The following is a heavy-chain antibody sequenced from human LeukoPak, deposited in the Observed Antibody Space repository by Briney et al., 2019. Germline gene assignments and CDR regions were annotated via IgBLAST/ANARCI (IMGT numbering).Heavy chain of an antibody. Sequence: GASVKVSCKASGGTFSSYALSWVRQAPGQGLEWMGGIIPILGTANYAQKFQGRVTITADESTSTAYMELSSLRSEDTAVYYCARDPGYSYGFAFDIWGQGTMVTVSS. CDR1: GGTFSSYA. D-gene: IGHD5-18*01. J-gene: IGHJ3*02. V-gene: IGHV1-69*13. CDR2: IIPILGTA. CDR3: ARDPGYSYGFAFDI.